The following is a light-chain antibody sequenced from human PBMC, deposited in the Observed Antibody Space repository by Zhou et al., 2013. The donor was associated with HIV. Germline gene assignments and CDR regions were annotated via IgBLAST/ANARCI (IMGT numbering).Light chain of an antibody. CDR2: KAS. CDR3: QHYETYPFT. Sequence: DIQMTQSPSTLSASVGDRVTIICRTSQTISSKLAWYQQKPGKAPRLLIYKASTLETGVPSRFSGSGSGTEFTLTISSLQPDDFASYYCQHYETYPFTFGQGTKLEMK. V-gene: IGKV1-5*03. J-gene: IGKJ2*01. CDR1: QTISSK.